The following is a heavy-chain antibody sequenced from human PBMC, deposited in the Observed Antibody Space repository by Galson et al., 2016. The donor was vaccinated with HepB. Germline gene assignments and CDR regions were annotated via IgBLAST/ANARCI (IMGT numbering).Heavy chain of an antibody. V-gene: IGHV1-69*04. J-gene: IGHJ2*01. Sequence: SCKASGGTFSTYAIAWVRQAPGQGPEWMGRIVPFLGRADYAQKFQGRLTLVADKSTATASMELSRLTSEDTALYYCAREVRTLALAGQFWFFDLWGRGTLVTVAS. CDR1: GGTFSTYA. D-gene: IGHD1-1*01. CDR3: AREVRTLALAGQFWFFDL. CDR2: IVPFLGRA.